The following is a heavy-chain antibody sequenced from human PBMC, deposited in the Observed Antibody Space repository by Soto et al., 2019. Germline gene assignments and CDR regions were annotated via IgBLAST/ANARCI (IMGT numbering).Heavy chain of an antibody. V-gene: IGHV3-21*01. Sequence: GGSLRLSCAASGFTFSSYSMNWVRQAPGKGLEWVSSISSSSSYIYYADSVKGRFTISRDNAKNSLYLQMNSLRDEDTAVYLCARSYCSSTGCPPGGYWGQGTQVTVS. J-gene: IGHJ4*02. CDR1: GFTFSSYS. CDR3: ARSYCSSTGCPPGGY. CDR2: ISSSSSYI. D-gene: IGHD2-2*01.